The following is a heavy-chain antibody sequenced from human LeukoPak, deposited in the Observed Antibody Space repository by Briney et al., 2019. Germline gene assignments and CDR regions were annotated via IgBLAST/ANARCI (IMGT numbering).Heavy chain of an antibody. D-gene: IGHD5-18*01. J-gene: IGHJ4*02. CDR3: AKGSRGYSYGYLAY. Sequence: GGSLRLSCAASGFTSSSYWMHWVRQAPGKGLVWVSRINSDGSSTSYADSVKGRFTISRDNAKNSLYLQMNSLRAEDTALYYCAKGSRGYSYGYLAYWGQGTLVTVSS. CDR2: INSDGSST. CDR1: GFTSSSYW. V-gene: IGHV3-74*01.